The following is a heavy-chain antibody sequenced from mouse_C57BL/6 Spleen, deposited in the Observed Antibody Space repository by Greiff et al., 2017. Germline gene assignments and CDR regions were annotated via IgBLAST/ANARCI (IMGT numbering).Heavy chain of an antibody. Sequence: QVHVKQPGAELVKPGASVTLSCKASGYTFTSYWMHWVKQRPGRGLEWIGRIDPNSGGTKYNEKFKSKATLTVDKPSSTAYMQLSSLTSEDSAVYDCAPGAYYSNYVDAMDYWGQGTSVTVSS. CDR3: APGAYYSNYVDAMDY. V-gene: IGHV1-72*01. D-gene: IGHD2-5*01. CDR1: GYTFTSYW. CDR2: IDPNSGGT. J-gene: IGHJ4*01.